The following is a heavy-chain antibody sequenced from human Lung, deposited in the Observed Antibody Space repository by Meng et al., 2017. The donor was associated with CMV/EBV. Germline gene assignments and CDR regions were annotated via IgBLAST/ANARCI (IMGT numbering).Heavy chain of an antibody. CDR2: IYPGDSDT. D-gene: IGHD3-22*01. CDR1: GYSFTSYW. J-gene: IGHJ5*02. V-gene: IGHV5-51*01. Sequence: XVSXKGSGYSFTSYWIGWVRQMPGKGLEWMGIIYPGDSDTRYSPSFQGQVTISADKSISTAYLQWSSLKASDTAMYYCARTVKYYYDSSGPDPWGQGXLVTVSS. CDR3: ARTVKYYYDSSGPDP.